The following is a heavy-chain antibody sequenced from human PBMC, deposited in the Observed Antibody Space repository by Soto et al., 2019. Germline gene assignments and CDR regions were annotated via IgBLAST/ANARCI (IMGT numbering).Heavy chain of an antibody. CDR2: IYYSGNT. Sequence: SETLSLTCTVSGGSISSGGYYWSWIRQLPGKGLEWIGYIYYSGNTYYNPSLKSRLTISVDTSKNQFSLKLSSVTAADTAVYYCARGSQYQQFDPWGQGTLVTVS. CDR1: GGSISSGGYY. J-gene: IGHJ5*02. CDR3: ARGSQYQQFDP. D-gene: IGHD2-2*01. V-gene: IGHV4-31*03.